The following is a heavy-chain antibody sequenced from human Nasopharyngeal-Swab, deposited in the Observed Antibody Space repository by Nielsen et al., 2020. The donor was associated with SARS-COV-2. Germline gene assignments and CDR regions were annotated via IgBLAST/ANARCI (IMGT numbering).Heavy chain of an antibody. CDR1: GFTFSDYY. Sequence: GESLKISCAASGFTFSDYYMSWIRQAPGKGLEWVSYISSSGSTIYYADSVKGRFTISRDNAKNSLYLQMNSLRAEDTAVYYCARDPARWQQLAYYYYGMDVWGQGTTVTVSS. J-gene: IGHJ6*02. D-gene: IGHD6-13*01. CDR2: ISSSGSTI. CDR3: ARDPARWQQLAYYYYGMDV. V-gene: IGHV3-11*01.